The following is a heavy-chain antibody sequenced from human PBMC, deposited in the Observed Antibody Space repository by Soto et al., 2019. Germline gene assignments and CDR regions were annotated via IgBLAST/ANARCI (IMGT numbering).Heavy chain of an antibody. V-gene: IGHV4-39*02. CDR2: IYYTGST. D-gene: IGHD6-13*01. CDR3: ARPTAAPFAFEV. J-gene: IGHJ3*01. CDR1: GGSISSSTYY. Sequence: QLQLQESGPGLVKASETLSLTCTVSGGSISSSTYYWGWIRQPPGKGLEWIGSIYYTGSTFHNPSLTSRVTMSVDTSKNHISLKLSSVTAADTAVYYWARPTAAPFAFEVLGQGAMVTIFS.